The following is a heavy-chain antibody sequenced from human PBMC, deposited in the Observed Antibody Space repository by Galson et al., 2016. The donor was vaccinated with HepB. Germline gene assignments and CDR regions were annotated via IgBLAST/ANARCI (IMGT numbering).Heavy chain of an antibody. J-gene: IGHJ4*02. CDR2: ISPNSGGT. CDR1: EFPFSDYY. CDR3: ARGEQWLPHYFDY. V-gene: IGHV1-2*02. Sequence: CKASEFPFSDYYIHWVRQAPGQGLEWMGWISPNSGGTKYAQKFQGRVTMTRDTPIATAYMEVSSLTSDDTAIYFCARGEQWLPHYFDYWGQGTLVTVSS. D-gene: IGHD6-19*01.